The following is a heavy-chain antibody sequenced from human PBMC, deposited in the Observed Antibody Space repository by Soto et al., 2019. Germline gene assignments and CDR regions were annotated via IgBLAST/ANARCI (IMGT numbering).Heavy chain of an antibody. V-gene: IGHV3-66*01. CDR2: IYGAAST. D-gene: IGHD6-13*01. J-gene: IGHJ4*02. Sequence: EVQLVESGGGLVQPGGSLRLSCAASGFPVSSNYMNWVRQAPGKGREWVSIIYGAASTYYADSVKGRFTISRDNSKNTLYLQMNSLRAEDTAVYYCARDGPSRSRYYFDYWGQGTLVTVSS. CDR1: GFPVSSNY. CDR3: ARDGPSRSRYYFDY.